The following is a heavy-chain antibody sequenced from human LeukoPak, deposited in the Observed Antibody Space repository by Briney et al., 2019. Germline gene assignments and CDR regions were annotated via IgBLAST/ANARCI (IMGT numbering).Heavy chain of an antibody. CDR1: GFTFSSYA. D-gene: IGHD2-21*01. CDR3: AKGTWPIPPPPDY. V-gene: IGHV3-23*01. Sequence: PGGSLRLSCAASGFTFSSYALNWVRQAPGKGLEWVSGISGSGGGTYYADSVKGRFTISRDNSKNTLHLQMNSLRAEDTAVYYCAKGTWPIPPPPDYWGQGTLVTVSS. CDR2: ISGSGGGT. J-gene: IGHJ4*02.